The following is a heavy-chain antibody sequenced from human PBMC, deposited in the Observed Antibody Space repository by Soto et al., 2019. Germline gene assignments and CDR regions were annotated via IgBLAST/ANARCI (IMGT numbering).Heavy chain of an antibody. D-gene: IGHD2-15*01. CDR1: GYTFTRYT. Sequence: ASVEVSCEASGYTFTRYTMNWVRQAPGQRLEWMGWINPDNGNTKSSQKFQDRVIITRDTSASTAYMDLSSLASEATAVYYCARGIATGHLDPWGQGTMVTVSS. V-gene: IGHV1-3*01. CDR3: ARGIATGHLDP. CDR2: INPDNGNT. J-gene: IGHJ5*02.